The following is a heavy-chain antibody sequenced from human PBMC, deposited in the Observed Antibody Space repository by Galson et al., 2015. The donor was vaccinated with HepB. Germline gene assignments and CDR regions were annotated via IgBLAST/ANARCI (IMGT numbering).Heavy chain of an antibody. J-gene: IGHJ3*02. CDR1: GFSFSSYA. CDR3: AKGSMGYGAAFDM. Sequence: SLRLSCAASGFSFSSYAMSWVRQAPGKGLEWVSAMSGSGGSTYYAGSVKGRFTISRDNSKSTLYLQMNSLRAEDTAVYYCAKGSMGYGAAFDMWGQGTMVIVSS. D-gene: IGHD5-12*01. V-gene: IGHV3-23*01. CDR2: MSGSGGST.